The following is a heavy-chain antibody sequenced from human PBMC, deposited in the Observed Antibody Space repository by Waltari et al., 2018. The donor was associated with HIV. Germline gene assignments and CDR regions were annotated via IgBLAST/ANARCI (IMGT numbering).Heavy chain of an antibody. CDR3: ARANQYSTYRTYFDY. D-gene: IGHD6-13*01. V-gene: IGHV3-33*01. CDR1: GFSFNTHG. CDR2: IWYDGTNT. J-gene: IGHJ4*02. Sequence: QVHLVESGGGVVQPGKSLRLSCAASGFSFNTHGMHWVRQAPGKGLEWVSFIWYDGTNTYYLESVKGRFTISRDNSQRTLYLQMNNLRAEDTAVYYCARANQYSTYRTYFDYWGQGTLVTVSS.